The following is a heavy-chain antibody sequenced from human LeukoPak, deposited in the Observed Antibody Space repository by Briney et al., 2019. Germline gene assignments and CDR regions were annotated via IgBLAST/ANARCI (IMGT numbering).Heavy chain of an antibody. D-gene: IGHD3-16*01. Sequence: ASVKVSFKASGYTFTSYYMHWVRQAPGQGLEWMGWINPNSGGTNYAQKFQGRVTMTRDTSISTAYMELSRLRSDDTAVYYCARSTGTTFGFSEYWGQGTLVTVSS. J-gene: IGHJ4*02. CDR3: ARSTGTTFGFSEY. CDR2: INPNSGGT. V-gene: IGHV1-2*02. CDR1: GYTFTSYY.